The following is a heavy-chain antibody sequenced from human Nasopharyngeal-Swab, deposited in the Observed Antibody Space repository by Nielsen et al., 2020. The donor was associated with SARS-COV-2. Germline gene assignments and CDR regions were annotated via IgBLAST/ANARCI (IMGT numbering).Heavy chain of an antibody. CDR2: ISWNSGSI. V-gene: IGHV3-9*01. D-gene: IGHD2-21*02. CDR3: AKDLTRGDFVTSNAFDI. J-gene: IGHJ3*02. Sequence: SLKISCAASGFKVDDHAMHWVRQTPGKGLEWVSHISWNSGSIGYAASVRGRFTISRDNAKNSLYLEMSSLRAEDSALYYCAKDLTRGDFVTSNAFDIWGQGTLVTVSS. CDR1: GFKVDDHA.